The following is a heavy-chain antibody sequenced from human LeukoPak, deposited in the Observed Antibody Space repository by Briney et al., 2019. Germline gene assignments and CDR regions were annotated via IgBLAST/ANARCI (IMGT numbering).Heavy chain of an antibody. CDR3: ARTIYSDYSPTFDY. CDR1: GFTFSSYE. CDR2: ISSSGGTI. Sequence: GGSPRLSCAASGFTFSSYEMNWVRQTPGKGLEWVSYISSSGGTIYYADSVKGRFTISRDNAKNSLYLQMNSLRAEDTAVYYCARTIYSDYSPTFDYWGQGTLVTVSS. V-gene: IGHV3-48*03. J-gene: IGHJ4*02. D-gene: IGHD4-11*01.